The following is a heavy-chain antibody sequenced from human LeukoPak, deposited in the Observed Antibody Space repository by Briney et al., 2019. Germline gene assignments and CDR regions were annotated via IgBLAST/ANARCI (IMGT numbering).Heavy chain of an antibody. CDR1: GYTLTELS. CDR3: ARGPLRLGELLAYYFDY. J-gene: IGHJ4*02. V-gene: IGHV1-24*01. Sequence: ASVKVSCKVSGYTLTELSMHWVRQAPGKGLEWMGGFDPEDGETIYAQKFQGRVTMTEDTSTDTAYMELSSLRSEDTAVYYCARGPLRLGELLAYYFDYWGQGTLVTVSS. D-gene: IGHD3-16*01. CDR2: FDPEDGET.